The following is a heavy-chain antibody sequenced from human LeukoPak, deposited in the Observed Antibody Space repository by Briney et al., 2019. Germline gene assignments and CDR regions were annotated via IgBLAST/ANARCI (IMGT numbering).Heavy chain of an antibody. Sequence: GSLRLSCAASGXTFSNTWMNWVRQAPGKGLEWVGRIRRNTDGEIVDYAAPVKGRFTISRDDSKSTLYLQMNSLKSEDTAVYYCTTVHASGCPGNYWGQGTLVTVSS. V-gene: IGHV3-15*01. J-gene: IGHJ4*02. CDR2: IRRNTDGEIV. D-gene: IGHD6-19*01. CDR1: GXTFSNTW. CDR3: TTVHASGCPGNY.